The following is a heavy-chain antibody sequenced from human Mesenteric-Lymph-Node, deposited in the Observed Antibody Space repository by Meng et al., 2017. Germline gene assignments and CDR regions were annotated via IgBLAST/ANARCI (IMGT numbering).Heavy chain of an antibody. D-gene: IGHD6-19*01. J-gene: IGHJ6*02. CDR3: ARGHKQWLVYYYYYYGMDV. CDR2: INPNSGGT. CDR1: GYTFTGYY. Sequence: ASVKVSCKASGYTFTGYYMHWVRQAPGQGLEWMGWINPNSGGTNYAQKFQGRVTMTRDTSISTAYMELSRLRSEDTAVYYCARGHKQWLVYYYYYYGMDVWGQGTTVTVSS. V-gene: IGHV1-2*02.